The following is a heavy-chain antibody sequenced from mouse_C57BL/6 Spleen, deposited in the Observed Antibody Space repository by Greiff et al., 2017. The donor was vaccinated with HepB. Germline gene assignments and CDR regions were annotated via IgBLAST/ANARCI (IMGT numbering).Heavy chain of an antibody. Sequence: QVQLQQSGAELVKPGASVKISCKASGYAFSSYWMNWVKQRPGKGLEWIGQIYPGDGDTNYNGKFKGKATLTADKSSSTAYMQLSSLTSEDSAVYFGYYDYDDEPLYAMDCWGKGTSVPVSS. J-gene: IGHJ4*01. CDR3: YYDYDDEPLYAMDC. D-gene: IGHD2-4*01. CDR2: IYPGDGDT. V-gene: IGHV1-80*01. CDR1: GYAFSSYW.